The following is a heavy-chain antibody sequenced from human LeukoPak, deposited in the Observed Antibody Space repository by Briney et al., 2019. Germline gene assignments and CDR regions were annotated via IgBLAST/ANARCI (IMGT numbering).Heavy chain of an antibody. V-gene: IGHV1-69*01. D-gene: IGHD3-9*01. CDR2: IIPIFGTA. CDR3: ALRGYGILTGFDY. Sequence: ASVKVSCKASGGTFSSYAISWVRQAPGQGLEWMGGIIPIFGTANYAQKFQGRVTITADESTSTAYMELSSLRSEDTAVYYCALRGYGILTGFDYWGQGTLVTVSS. J-gene: IGHJ4*02. CDR1: GGTFSSYA.